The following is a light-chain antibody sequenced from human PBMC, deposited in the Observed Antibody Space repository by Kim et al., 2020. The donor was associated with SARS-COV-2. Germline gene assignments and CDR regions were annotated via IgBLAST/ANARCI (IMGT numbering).Light chain of an antibody. CDR2: GAS. V-gene: IGKV4-1*01. CDR1: QSVLYSRKHRNY. J-gene: IGKJ5*01. CDR3: QQYYSTFPIT. Sequence: TITGRSSQSVLYSRKHRNYLAWYQQKAGQPPKLLIYGASTRHSGVPDRFSGSGSETNFTLTISGLQAEDVAMYYCQQYYSTFPITFGQGTRLEIK.